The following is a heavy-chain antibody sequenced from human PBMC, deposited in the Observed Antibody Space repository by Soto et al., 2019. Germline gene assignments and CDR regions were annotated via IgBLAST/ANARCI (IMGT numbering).Heavy chain of an antibody. CDR1: GGSISSGGYY. V-gene: IGHV4-30-4*01. Sequence: SETLSLTCTVSGGSISSGGYYWIWIRQPPGKVLEWIGYIYYSGSTYYNPSPKSRVTISVDTSKNQFSLKLSSVTAADTAVYYCARTMVRGVIISSYYGMDVWGQGTTVTVSS. J-gene: IGHJ6*02. D-gene: IGHD3-10*01. CDR3: ARTMVRGVIISSYYGMDV. CDR2: IYYSGST.